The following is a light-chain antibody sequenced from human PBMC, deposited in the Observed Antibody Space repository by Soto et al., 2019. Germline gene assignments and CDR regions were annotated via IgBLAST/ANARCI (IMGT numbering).Light chain of an antibody. Sequence: QSVLTQSPSASGSPGQSVTIFCTGTSSDVGNYKYVSWYQQHPGKAPKLMIYEVSKRPSGVPDRFSGSKSGNTASLTVSGLQVEDEADYYCSSYAGSNLWVFGGGTKLTVL. J-gene: IGLJ3*02. CDR3: SSYAGSNLWV. CDR2: EVS. CDR1: SSDVGNYKY. V-gene: IGLV2-8*01.